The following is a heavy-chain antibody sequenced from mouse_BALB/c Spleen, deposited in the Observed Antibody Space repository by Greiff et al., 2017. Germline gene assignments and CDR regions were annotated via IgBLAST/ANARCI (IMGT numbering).Heavy chain of an antibody. CDR2: ISCYNGAT. Sequence: LVKTGASVKISCKASGYSFTGYYMHWVKQSHGKSLEWIGYISCYNGATSYNQKFKGKATFTVDTSSSTAYMQFNSLTSEDSAVYYCARSGYYYGSSYDAMDYWGQGTSVTVSS. V-gene: IGHV1S34*01. D-gene: IGHD1-1*01. CDR1: GYSFTGYY. CDR3: ARSGYYYGSSYDAMDY. J-gene: IGHJ4*01.